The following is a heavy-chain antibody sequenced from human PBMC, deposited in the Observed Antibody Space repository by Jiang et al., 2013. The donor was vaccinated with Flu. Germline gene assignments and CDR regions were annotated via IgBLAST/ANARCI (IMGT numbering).Heavy chain of an antibody. Sequence: EWMGIIYPGDSDTRYSPSFQGQVTISADKSISTAYLQWSSLKASDTAMYYCARLGPVGVDSSGAGDYWGQGTLVTVSS. CDR3: ARLGPVGVDSSGAGDY. V-gene: IGHV5-51*01. D-gene: IGHD3-22*01. J-gene: IGHJ4*02. CDR2: IYPGDSDT.